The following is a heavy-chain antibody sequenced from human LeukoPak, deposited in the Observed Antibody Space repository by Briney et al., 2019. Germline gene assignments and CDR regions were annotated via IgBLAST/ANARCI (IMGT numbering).Heavy chain of an antibody. CDR2: ISYDGSNK. Sequence: PGRSLRLSCAASGFTFSSYGMHWVRQAPGKGLEWVAVISYDGSNKYYADSVMGRFTISRDNSKNTLYLQMNSLRAEDTAVYYCAKDGYSSGWAFDYWGQGTLVTVSS. J-gene: IGHJ4*02. D-gene: IGHD6-19*01. CDR3: AKDGYSSGWAFDY. CDR1: GFTFSSYG. V-gene: IGHV3-30*18.